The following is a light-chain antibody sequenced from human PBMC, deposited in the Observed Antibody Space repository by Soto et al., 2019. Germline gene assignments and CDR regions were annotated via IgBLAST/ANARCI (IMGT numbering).Light chain of an antibody. CDR3: QALSTWPLIT. CDR1: QSVSSY. Sequence: EVVLTQSPTTLSLSPGERATLSCRASQSVSSYLAWYQQKPGQAPRLLIYDASNRATGIRARFSGSGSGTDFTLTISSLEPEDFAVYYCQALSTWPLITFAEGTRLE. V-gene: IGKV3-11*01. CDR2: DAS. J-gene: IGKJ5*01.